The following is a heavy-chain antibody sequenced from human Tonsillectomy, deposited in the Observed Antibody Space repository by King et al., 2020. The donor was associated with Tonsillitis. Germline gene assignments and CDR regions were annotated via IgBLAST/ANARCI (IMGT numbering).Heavy chain of an antibody. CDR3: ARDNGDWSFDY. V-gene: IGHV1-46*01. Sequence: QLVQSGAEVKEPGASVRVSFKASGYSFTTLHFHWVRQAPGQGLEWMGILHPTADSTRYSHEFQARVTMTSHTATSTVHMALTSLTSEDTAMYYCARDNGDWSFDYWGQGTLITVSS. CDR2: LHPTADST. CDR1: GYSFTTLH. J-gene: IGHJ4*02. D-gene: IGHD2-21*02.